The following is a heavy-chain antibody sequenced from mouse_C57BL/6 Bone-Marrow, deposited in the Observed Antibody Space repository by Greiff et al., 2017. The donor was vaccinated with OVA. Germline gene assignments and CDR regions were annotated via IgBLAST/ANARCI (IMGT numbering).Heavy chain of an antibody. CDR3: AIYYSNYGFAY. CDR1: GFTFSDYY. Sequence: DVKLQESGGGLVQPGGSLKLSCAASGFTFSDYYMYWVRQTPEKRLEWVAYISNGGGSTYYPDTVKGRFTISRDNAKNTLYLQMSRLKSEDTAMYYCAIYYSNYGFAYWGQGTLVTVSA. D-gene: IGHD2-5*01. J-gene: IGHJ3*01. CDR2: ISNGGGST. V-gene: IGHV5-12*01.